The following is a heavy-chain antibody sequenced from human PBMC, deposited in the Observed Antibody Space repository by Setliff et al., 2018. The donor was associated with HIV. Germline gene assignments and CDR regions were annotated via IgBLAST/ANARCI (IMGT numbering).Heavy chain of an antibody. CDR1: GGSINDQY. D-gene: IGHD3-22*01. CDR2: IDYSEST. CDR3: ARAGYYGSTSYWEYFQH. Sequence: SETLSLTCTVPGGSINDQYFSWIRQPPGKGLEWIGSIDYSESTKYNPSLNSRGTISLDKPKNELSLKLSSVTAADTAVYYCARAGYYGSTSYWEYFQHWGQGTLVTVSS. V-gene: IGHV4-59*11. J-gene: IGHJ1*01.